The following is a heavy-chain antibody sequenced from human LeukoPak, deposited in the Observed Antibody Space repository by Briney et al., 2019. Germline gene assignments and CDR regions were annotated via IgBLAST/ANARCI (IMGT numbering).Heavy chain of an antibody. V-gene: IGHV1-2*02. CDR3: ASKSYDFWSGCPRVSRDYYYYYGMDV. J-gene: IGHJ6*02. Sequence: GASVKVSCKASGYTFTGYYMHWVRQAPGQGLEWMGWINPNSGGTNYAQKFQGRVTMTRDTSISTAYMELSRLRSDDTAVYYCASKSYDFWSGCPRVSRDYYYYYGMDVWGQGTTVTVSS. D-gene: IGHD3-3*01. CDR1: GYTFTGYY. CDR2: INPNSGGT.